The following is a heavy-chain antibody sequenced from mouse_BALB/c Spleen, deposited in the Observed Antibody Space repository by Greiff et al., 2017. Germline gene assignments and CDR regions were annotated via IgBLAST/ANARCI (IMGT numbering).Heavy chain of an antibody. CDR2: LDPANGNT. J-gene: IGHJ3*01. Sequence: EVQLQQSGAELVKPGASVKLSCTASGFNIKDTYMHWVKQRPEQGLEWIGRLDPANGNTKYDPKFQGKATITAGTSSNTAYLQLSSLTSEDTAVYYCAMIYYDYRFAYWGQGTLVTVSA. CDR1: GFNIKDTY. D-gene: IGHD2-4*01. CDR3: AMIYYDYRFAY. V-gene: IGHV14-3*02.